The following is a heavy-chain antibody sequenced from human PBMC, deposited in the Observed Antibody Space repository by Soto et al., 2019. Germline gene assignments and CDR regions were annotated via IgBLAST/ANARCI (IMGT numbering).Heavy chain of an antibody. J-gene: IGHJ4*02. CDR1: GYSFTSYW. V-gene: IGHV5-51*01. D-gene: IGHD3-22*01. CDR2: IYPGDSDT. Sequence: PGESLKISCKGSGYSFTSYWIGWVRQMPGKGLEWMGIIYPGDSDTRYSPSFQGQVTISADKSISTAYLQWSSLKASDTAMYYCTVAATYYYDSSGPPRDYFDYSGQGTPDTVS. CDR3: TVAATYYYDSSGPPRDYFDY.